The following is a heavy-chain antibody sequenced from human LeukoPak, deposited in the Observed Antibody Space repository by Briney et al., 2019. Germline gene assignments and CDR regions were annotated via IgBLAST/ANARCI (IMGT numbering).Heavy chain of an antibody. CDR3: ARFPQQLVAYYYYYYYMDV. D-gene: IGHD6-13*01. V-gene: IGHV3-7*01. CDR1: GFTFSSYW. Sequence: GGSLRLSCAASGFTFSSYWMSWVRQAPGKGLEWVANIKQDGSEKYYVDSVKGRFTISRDNAKNSLYLQMNSLRAEDTAVYYCARFPQQLVAYYYYYYYMDVWGKGTTVTVSS. J-gene: IGHJ6*03. CDR2: IKQDGSEK.